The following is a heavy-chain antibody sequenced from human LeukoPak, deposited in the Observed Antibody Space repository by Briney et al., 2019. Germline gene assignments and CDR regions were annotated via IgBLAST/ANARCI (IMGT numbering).Heavy chain of an antibody. Sequence: TLSLTCTVSGGSINSGTYYWSWIRQPAGKGLEWIGRIYTSGSTNYNPSLKSRVTISVDTSKNQFPLKLSSVTAADTAVYYCARTNWHYYYMDVWGKGTTVTVSS. CDR1: GGSINSGTYY. CDR2: IYTSGST. V-gene: IGHV4-61*02. J-gene: IGHJ6*03. CDR3: ARTNWHYYYMDV. D-gene: IGHD1-1*01.